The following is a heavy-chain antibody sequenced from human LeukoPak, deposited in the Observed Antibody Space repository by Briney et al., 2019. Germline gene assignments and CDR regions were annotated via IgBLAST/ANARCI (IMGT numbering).Heavy chain of an antibody. Sequence: GGSLRLSCAASGFTFSSYWMHWVRQAPGKGLVWVSRINSDGSSTSYADSVKGRFTISRDNAKNTLYLQMNSLSAEDTAVYYCAREQGYCSSTSCYVGAFDIWGQGTMVTVSS. CDR3: AREQGYCSSTSCYVGAFDI. CDR2: INSDGSST. D-gene: IGHD2-2*01. J-gene: IGHJ3*02. V-gene: IGHV3-74*01. CDR1: GFTFSSYW.